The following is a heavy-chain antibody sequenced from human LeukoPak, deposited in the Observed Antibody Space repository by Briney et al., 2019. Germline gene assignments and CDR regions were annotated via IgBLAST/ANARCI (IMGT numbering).Heavy chain of an antibody. CDR2: ISWDGGST. V-gene: IGHV3-43*01. J-gene: IGHJ6*02. CDR3: AKDMTDNWNYDYHYYYGMDV. CDR1: GFTFDDYT. D-gene: IGHD1-7*01. Sequence: GGSLRLSCAASGFTFDDYTMHWVRQAPGKGLEWVSLISWDGGSTYYADSVKGRFTISRDNSKNSLYLQMNSLRTEDTALYYCAKDMTDNWNYDYHYYYGMDVWGQGTTVTVSS.